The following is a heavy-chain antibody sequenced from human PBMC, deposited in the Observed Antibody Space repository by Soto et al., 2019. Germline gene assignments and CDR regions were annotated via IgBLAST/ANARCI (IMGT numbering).Heavy chain of an antibody. CDR2: IYPGDSDT. CDR1: GYSFASYW. J-gene: IGHJ4*02. CDR3: AKSVGGFCGADCRVLDY. V-gene: IGHV5-51*01. Sequence: GESLKISCKGSGYSFASYWIGWVRQMPGKGLEWMGIIYPGDSDTRYSPSFQGQVTISADKSITTAYLQWSSLKASDTAMYYCAKSVGGFCGADCRVLDYWGQGTLVTVSS. D-gene: IGHD2-21*02.